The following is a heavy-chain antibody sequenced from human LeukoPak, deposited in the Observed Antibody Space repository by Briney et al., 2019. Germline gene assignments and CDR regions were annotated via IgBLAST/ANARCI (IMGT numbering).Heavy chain of an antibody. CDR2: ISSNGGST. CDR1: GFTFSSHA. D-gene: IGHD3-22*01. CDR3: ARNYYDSSGYYYHDY. J-gene: IGHJ4*02. Sequence: GGSLRLSCSASGFTFSSHAMHWVRQAPGKGLEYVSAISSNGGSTYYADSVKGRFTISRDNSKNTLYLQMNSLRAEHTAVYYCARNYYDSSGYYYHDYWGQGTLVTVSS. V-gene: IGHV3-64*04.